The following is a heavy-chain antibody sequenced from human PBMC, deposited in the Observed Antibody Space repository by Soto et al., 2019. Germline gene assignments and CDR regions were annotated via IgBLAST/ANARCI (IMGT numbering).Heavy chain of an antibody. CDR1: GYTFSSYW. D-gene: IGHD2-15*01. CDR3: ARLYCSGGTCYPYYYYGMDV. J-gene: IGHJ6*02. Sequence: GESLKISCKSYGYTFSSYWIGWVRQMPGKGLEWMGIIYPGDSDTRYSPSFQGQVIISADKSISTAYLQWSSLKASGTAMYYCARLYCSGGTCYPYYYYGMDVWGQGTTVTVSS. CDR2: IYPGDSDT. V-gene: IGHV5-51*01.